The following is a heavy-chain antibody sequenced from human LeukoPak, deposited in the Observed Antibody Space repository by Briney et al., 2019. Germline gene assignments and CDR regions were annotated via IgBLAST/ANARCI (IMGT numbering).Heavy chain of an antibody. V-gene: IGHV1-46*01. Sequence: ASVKVSCKASGYTFTSYYMHWVRQAPGQGLEWMGIINPSGGSTSYAQKFQGRVTMTRDTSISTVYMELSRLRSDDSAVYYCAREVVVVPTAIVVPYFDYWGQGTLVTVSS. CDR1: GYTFTSYY. D-gene: IGHD2-2*01. CDR2: INPSGGST. J-gene: IGHJ4*02. CDR3: AREVVVVPTAIVVPYFDY.